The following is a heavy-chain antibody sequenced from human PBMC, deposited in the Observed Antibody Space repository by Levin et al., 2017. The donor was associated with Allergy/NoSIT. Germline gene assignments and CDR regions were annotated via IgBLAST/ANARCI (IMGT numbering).Heavy chain of an antibody. Sequence: SGPTLVKPPQTLTLTCTFSGLSFSTSGVGVGWIRQPPGKAPEWLALIYWDNDKRYNPSLKSRLTITKDTSKNQVVLTMTNMDPVDTATYYCAHRHCTSTSCYAGGMFDYWGQGTLVTVSS. CDR3: AHRHCTSTSCYAGGMFDY. D-gene: IGHD2-2*01. V-gene: IGHV2-5*02. CDR2: IYWDNDK. J-gene: IGHJ4*02. CDR1: GLSFSTSGVG.